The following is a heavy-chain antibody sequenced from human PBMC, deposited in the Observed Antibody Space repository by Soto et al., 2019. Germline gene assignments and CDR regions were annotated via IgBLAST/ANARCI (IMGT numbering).Heavy chain of an antibody. V-gene: IGHV3-23*01. D-gene: IGHD2-15*01. CDR2: IRDGGEST. Sequence: EVQLLESGGGLVQPGESLRLSCAFSGFIFGNYMMTWARQAPGKGLEWVSTIRDGGESTYYADSVKGRFTISRDNSNNTLYLQMDRLGGENTAVYYCAPHVHCSGGSCHYDAFDIRGQGTMVTVS. J-gene: IGHJ3*02. CDR1: GFIFGNYM. CDR3: APHVHCSGGSCHYDAFDI.